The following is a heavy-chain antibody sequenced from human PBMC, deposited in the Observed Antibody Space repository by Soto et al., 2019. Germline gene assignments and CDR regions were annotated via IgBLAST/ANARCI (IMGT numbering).Heavy chain of an antibody. D-gene: IGHD2-15*01. CDR1: GFSFSDFA. CDR2: ISGFGGTT. Sequence: EVQLLESGGGLVQRGGSLRLSCVASGFSFSDFAMSWVRQGPGKGLEWVSGISGFGGTTYYSDSVKGRFIISRDSSTNTLFLQMNSLTAEVTGVYYCARDATGMVGRPNTNWFDPWGQGTLVTVSS. V-gene: IGHV3-23*01. CDR3: ARDATGMVGRPNTNWFDP. J-gene: IGHJ5*02.